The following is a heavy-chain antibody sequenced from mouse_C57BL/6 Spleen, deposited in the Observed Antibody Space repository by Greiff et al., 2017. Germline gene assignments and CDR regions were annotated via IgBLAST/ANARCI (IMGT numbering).Heavy chain of an antibody. Sequence: ESGPGLVKPSQSLSLTCSVTGYSITSGYYWNWIRQFPGNNLEWMGYISYDGSNNYNPSLKNRISITRDTSKNQFFLKWNSVTDEDTATYYCARGGTTVVGDYWGQGTTLTVSS. CDR3: ARGGTTVVGDY. V-gene: IGHV3-6*01. CDR1: GYSITSGYY. J-gene: IGHJ2*01. CDR2: ISYDGSN. D-gene: IGHD1-1*01.